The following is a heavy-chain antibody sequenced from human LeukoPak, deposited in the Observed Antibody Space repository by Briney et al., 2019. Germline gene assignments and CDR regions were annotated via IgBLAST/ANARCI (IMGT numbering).Heavy chain of an antibody. CDR3: AREHWAAPDH. Sequence: GRSLRLSCAASGFTFGASYMTWIRQAPGRGLEPLSFISPTGDIIKYVHSVKGRFTISRDNAKSSMYLEMNSLRAEDTAVYYCAREHWAAPDHWGQGTLVTVSP. CDR2: ISPTGDII. J-gene: IGHJ4*02. CDR1: GFTFGASY. V-gene: IGHV3-11*01. D-gene: IGHD3-16*01.